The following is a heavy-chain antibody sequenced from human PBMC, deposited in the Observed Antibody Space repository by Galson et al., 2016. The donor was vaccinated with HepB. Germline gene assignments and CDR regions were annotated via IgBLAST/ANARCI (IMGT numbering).Heavy chain of an antibody. V-gene: IGHV3-23*01. CDR2: LSAGAVST. Sequence: SLRLSCAASGFSFSSYAMSWVRQAPGKGLEWVSSLSAGAVSTYYSDSVKGRFTISRDNSKNTLYLQMDSLRVEDTAVYYCAKDAASYYYDSSAYYYDYWGHGALVTVSS. J-gene: IGHJ4*01. CDR1: GFSFSSYA. D-gene: IGHD3-22*01. CDR3: AKDAASYYYDSSAYYYDY.